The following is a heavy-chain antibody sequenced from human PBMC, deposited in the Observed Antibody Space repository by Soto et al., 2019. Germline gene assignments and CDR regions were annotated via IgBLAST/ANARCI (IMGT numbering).Heavy chain of an antibody. CDR1: GYTFTSYA. J-gene: IGHJ5*01. CDR2: INAGNGNT. V-gene: IGHV1-3*01. Sequence: GTSVKVSCKASGYTFTSYAMHWVRQAPGQRLEWMGWINAGNGNTKYSQKFQGRVTITRDTSNNQFSLHLSSVTPDDTAVYYCVRLIGNSWLGSWGQGTLVTVSS. D-gene: IGHD3-16*01. CDR3: VRLIGNSWLGS.